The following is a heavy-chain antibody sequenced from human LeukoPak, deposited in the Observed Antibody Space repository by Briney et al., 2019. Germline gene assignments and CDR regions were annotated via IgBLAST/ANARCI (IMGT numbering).Heavy chain of an antibody. CDR1: GYTFTGYY. Sequence: ASVKVSCKASGYTFTGYYMHWVRQAPGQGLEWMGWINSNSGGTNYAQKFQGRVTMTRDTSISTAYMELSRLRSDDTAVYYCAREGVEWELLTGFDYWGQGTLVTVSS. CDR2: INSNSGGT. CDR3: AREGVEWELLTGFDY. J-gene: IGHJ4*02. D-gene: IGHD1-26*01. V-gene: IGHV1-2*02.